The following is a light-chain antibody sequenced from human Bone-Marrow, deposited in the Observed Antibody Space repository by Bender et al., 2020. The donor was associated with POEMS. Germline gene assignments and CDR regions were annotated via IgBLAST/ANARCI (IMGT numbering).Light chain of an antibody. CDR2: EVS. J-gene: IGLJ2*01. CDR3: CSYAGSLVV. V-gene: IGLV2-11*01. Sequence: QSALTQPASVSGSPGQSITISCTGTSGYNYVSWYQQHPGKAPKLMIYEVSKRPSGVPDRFSGSKSGNTASLTISGLQAEDEADYYYCSYAGSLVVFGGGTKLTVL. CDR1: SGYNY.